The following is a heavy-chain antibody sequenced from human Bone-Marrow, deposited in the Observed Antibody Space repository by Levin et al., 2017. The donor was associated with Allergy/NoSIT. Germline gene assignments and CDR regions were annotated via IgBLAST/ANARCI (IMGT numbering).Heavy chain of an antibody. V-gene: IGHV1-2*02. CDR1: GYTFIGYY. D-gene: IGHD1-1*01. CDR3: ARDVGRTGMEACFFCWFDP. CDR2: INPDDGGT. J-gene: IGHJ5*02. Sequence: GESLKISCKASGYTFIGYYMHWGRQAPGQGPEWMGWINPDDGGTHYAEKFQGRVTMTRDTSINTVYMDLSSLRADDTAEYFCARDVGRTGMEACFFCWFDPWGHGTLVTVSS.